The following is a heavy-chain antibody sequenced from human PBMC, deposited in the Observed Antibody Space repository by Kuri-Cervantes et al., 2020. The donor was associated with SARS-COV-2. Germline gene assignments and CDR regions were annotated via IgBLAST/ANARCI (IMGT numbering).Heavy chain of an antibody. J-gene: IGHJ4*02. CDR3: ARDVGATVSYYFDY. Sequence: GGSLRLSCAASGFTFTSYSMNWVRQAPGKGLEWVSSISSSSSYIYYADSVKGRFTISRDNAKNSLYLQMNSLRAEDTAVYYCARDVGATVSYYFDYWGQGTLVTVSS. V-gene: IGHV3-21*01. CDR1: GFTFTSYS. D-gene: IGHD1-26*01. CDR2: ISSSSSYI.